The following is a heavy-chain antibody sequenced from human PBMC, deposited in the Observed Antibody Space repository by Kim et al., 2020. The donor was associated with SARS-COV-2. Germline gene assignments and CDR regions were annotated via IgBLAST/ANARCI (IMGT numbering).Heavy chain of an antibody. CDR2: ISAYNGNT. Sequence: ASVKVSCKASGYTFTSYGISWVRQAPGQGLEWMGWISAYNGNTNYAQKLQGRVTMTTDTSTSTAYMELRSLRSDDTAVYYCARDPLGYCSSTSCEDYLDYCGQGTLGTVSS. V-gene: IGHV1-18*01. J-gene: IGHJ4*02. CDR1: GYTFTSYG. D-gene: IGHD2-2*01. CDR3: ARDPLGYCSSTSCEDYLDY.